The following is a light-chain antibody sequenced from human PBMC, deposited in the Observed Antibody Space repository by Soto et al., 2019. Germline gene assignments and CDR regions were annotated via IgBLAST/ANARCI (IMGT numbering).Light chain of an antibody. Sequence: DIQMTQSPSSLSASVGDRVTITCQASQDIAKYLNWYQQKPGKAPKLLIYEASNLVTGVPLRFSGSGSGTDFTFTISSLQPEDIATYYCQQYDFLRTFGQGTRLEIK. CDR2: EAS. CDR3: QQYDFLRT. V-gene: IGKV1-33*01. CDR1: QDIAKY. J-gene: IGKJ5*01.